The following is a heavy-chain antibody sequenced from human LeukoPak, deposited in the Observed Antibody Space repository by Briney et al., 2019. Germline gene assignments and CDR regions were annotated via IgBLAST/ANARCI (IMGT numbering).Heavy chain of an antibody. J-gene: IGHJ4*02. CDR1: GFIFSDHY. CDR2: VKRDGSES. CDR3: ARDRSLLWFGELLLSPPDY. V-gene: IGHV3-7*01. D-gene: IGHD3-10*01. Sequence: GGSLRLSCVASGFIFSDHYMNWVRQAPGKGLEWVASVKRDGSESQYVDSVKGRLTISRDNAKTSLFLQMNSLRAEDTAVYYCARDRSLLWFGELLLSPPDYWGQGTLVTVSS.